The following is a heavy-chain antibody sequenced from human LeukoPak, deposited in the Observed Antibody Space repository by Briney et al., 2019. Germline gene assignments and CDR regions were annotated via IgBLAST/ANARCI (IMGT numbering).Heavy chain of an antibody. CDR1: GYSFTSYW. V-gene: IGHV5-51*01. CDR2: IYPGDSDT. J-gene: IGHJ4*02. D-gene: IGHD5-18*01. Sequence: GESLKISCKGSGYSFTSYWIGWVRQMPGKGLEWMGIIYPGDSDTRYSPSFQGQVTISADKSISTAYLQWSSLKASDTAMYYCARLERGRYSYGGFDYWGQGTLVTASS. CDR3: ARLERGRYSYGGFDY.